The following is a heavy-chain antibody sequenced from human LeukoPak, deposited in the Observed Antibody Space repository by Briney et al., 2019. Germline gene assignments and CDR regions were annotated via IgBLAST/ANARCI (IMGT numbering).Heavy chain of an antibody. CDR3: ARSHHAFDI. Sequence: SETLSLTCTVSGVSISSYYWSWIRQPPGKGLEWIGYIYYSGSTNYNPSLKSRVTISVDTSKNQFSLKLSSVTAADTAVYYCARSHHAFDIWGQGTMVTVSS. V-gene: IGHV4-59*01. CDR1: GVSISSYY. CDR2: IYYSGST. J-gene: IGHJ3*02.